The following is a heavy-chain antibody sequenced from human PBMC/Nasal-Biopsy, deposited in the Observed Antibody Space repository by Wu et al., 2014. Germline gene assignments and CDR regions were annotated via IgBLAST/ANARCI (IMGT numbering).Heavy chain of an antibody. CDR3: ARQTTVTTALGYFDL. V-gene: IGHV3-21*03. Sequence: LRLSCAGSGFDFSRHSFNWVRQTPGKGLEWVSCISGSGTYKYYPDSVKGRFTISRDNAKKSLNLQINDLRDEDTGVYYCARQTTVTTALGYFDLWGRGTLVSVSS. CDR1: GFDFSRHS. D-gene: IGHD4-17*01. CDR2: ISGSGTYK. J-gene: IGHJ2*01.